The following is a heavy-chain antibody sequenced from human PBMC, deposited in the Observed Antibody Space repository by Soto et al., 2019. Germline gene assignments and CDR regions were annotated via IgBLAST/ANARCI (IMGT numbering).Heavy chain of an antibody. V-gene: IGHV3-7*01. D-gene: IGHD3-3*01. CDR2: IKQDGNDL. CDR1: GFTFSSYW. Sequence: EVQLVESGGGLVQPGGSLRLSCAASGFTFSSYWMSWVRQAPEKGLEWVANIKQDGNDLYFVDSVKGRFTISRDNAKNALYLHMSSLRAEDTGVYYCARTIVGVVTHSSYMDVWGKGTTVTVSS. CDR3: ARTIVGVVTHSSYMDV. J-gene: IGHJ6*03.